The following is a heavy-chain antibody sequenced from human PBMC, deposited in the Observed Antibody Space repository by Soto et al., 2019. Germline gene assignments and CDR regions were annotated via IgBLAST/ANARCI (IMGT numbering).Heavy chain of an antibody. CDR1: GYTFTRYY. J-gene: IGHJ4*02. CDR2: INPSGGST. D-gene: IGHD1-26*01. V-gene: IGHV1-46*01. Sequence: QVQLVQSGAEVKKPGASVKVSCKASGYTFTRYYMHWVRQAPGQGLEWMGIINPSGGSTSYALKFQGRVTMTRDTSTSTVYMELSSLRSEDTAVYYCARESMSAREVDPYWGQGTLVTVSS. CDR3: ARESMSAREVDPY.